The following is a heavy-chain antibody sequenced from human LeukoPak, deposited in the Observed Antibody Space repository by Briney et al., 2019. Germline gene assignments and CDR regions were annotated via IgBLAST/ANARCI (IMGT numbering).Heavy chain of an antibody. Sequence: GGSLRLSCAASGFTFDEYAMYWVRQAPGKGLEWVSYISSSGSTIYYADSVKGRFTISRDNAKNSLYLQMNSLRAEDTAVYYCAELGITMIGGVWGKGTTVTISS. CDR2: ISSSGSTI. D-gene: IGHD3-10*02. J-gene: IGHJ6*04. CDR1: GFTFDEYA. CDR3: AELGITMIGGV. V-gene: IGHV3-48*03.